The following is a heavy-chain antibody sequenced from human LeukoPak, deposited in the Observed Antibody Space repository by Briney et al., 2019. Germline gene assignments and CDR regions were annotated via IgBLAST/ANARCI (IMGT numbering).Heavy chain of an antibody. CDR1: GGSISSSSYY. D-gene: IGHD5-18*01. CDR3: ARDVAWIQLVWYY. Sequence: PSETLSLTCTVSGGSISSSSYYWGWIRQPPGKGLEWIGSIYYSGSTYYNPSLKSRVTISVDTSKNQFSLKLSSVTAADTAVYYCARDVAWIQLVWYYWGQGTLVTVSS. CDR2: IYYSGST. J-gene: IGHJ4*02. V-gene: IGHV4-39*07.